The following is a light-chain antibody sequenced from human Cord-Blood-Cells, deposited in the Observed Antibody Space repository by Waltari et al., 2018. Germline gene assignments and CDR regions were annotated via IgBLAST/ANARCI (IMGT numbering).Light chain of an antibody. CDR1: QSISSY. CDR2: AAS. CDR3: QQSYSTLWT. Sequence: DIQMTQSPSPLSASVGDRVTITCRASQSISSYLNWYQQKPGKAPKLLIYAASSLQSWVPSRFSGSGSGTDFPLTISSLQPEDFATYYCQQSYSTLWTFGQGTKVEIK. V-gene: IGKV1-39*01. J-gene: IGKJ1*01.